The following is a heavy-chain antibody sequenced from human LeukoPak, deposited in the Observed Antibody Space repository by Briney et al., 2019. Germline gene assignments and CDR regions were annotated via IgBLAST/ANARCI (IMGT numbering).Heavy chain of an antibody. J-gene: IGHJ3*02. CDR2: ISYDGSNK. CDR3: ARFGSVVVPAAMRGRAFDI. Sequence: PGRSLRLSCAASGSTFSSYAMHWVRQAPGKGLEWVAVISYDGSNKYYADSVKGRFTISRDNSKNTLYLQMNSLRAEDTAVYYCARFGSVVVPAAMRGRAFDIWGQGTMVTVSS. V-gene: IGHV3-30*04. CDR1: GSTFSSYA. D-gene: IGHD2-2*01.